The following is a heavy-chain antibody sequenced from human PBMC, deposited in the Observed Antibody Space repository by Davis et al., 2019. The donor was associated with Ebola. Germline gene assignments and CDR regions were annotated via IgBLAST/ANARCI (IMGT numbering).Heavy chain of an antibody. CDR3: ASLEMATITSYYGMDV. Sequence: AASVKVSCKASGYTFTTYGISWVRQAPGQGLEWMGRIIPILGIANYAQKFQGRVTITADKSTSTAYMELSSLRSEDTAVYYCASLEMATITSYYGMDVWGQGTTVTVSS. CDR2: IIPILGIA. V-gene: IGHV1-69*04. D-gene: IGHD5-24*01. CDR1: GYTFTTYG. J-gene: IGHJ6*02.